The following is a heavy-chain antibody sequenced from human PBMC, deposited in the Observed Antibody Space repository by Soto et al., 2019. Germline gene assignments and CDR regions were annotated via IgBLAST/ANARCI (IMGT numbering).Heavy chain of an antibody. Sequence: SETLSLTCAVSGYSISTGFNWAWIRQPPGKGLEWIGSIYHSGSTYYNLSLKSRVTISSDASKNQISLKLSSVTAADTALYYCARSPAYGDYANLDTWGQGTLVTVSS. J-gene: IGHJ5*02. D-gene: IGHD4-17*01. CDR3: ARSPAYGDYANLDT. V-gene: IGHV4-38-2*01. CDR1: GYSISTGFN. CDR2: IYHSGST.